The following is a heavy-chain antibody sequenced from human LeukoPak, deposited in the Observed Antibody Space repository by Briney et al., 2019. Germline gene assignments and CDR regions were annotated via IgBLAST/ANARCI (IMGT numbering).Heavy chain of an antibody. CDR1: GYSISSGNW. CDR3: ARTHRSGFSFDY. V-gene: IGHV4-28*01. CDR2: IYYSGST. J-gene: IGHJ4*02. Sequence: SETLSLTCAVSGYSISSGNWWCWIRQPPGKGLEWIGYIYYSGSTYYNSSLKSRVTMSVDTSKNQFSLKLTSVTAVDTAVYYCARTHRSGFSFDYWGQGILVTVSS. D-gene: IGHD6-19*01.